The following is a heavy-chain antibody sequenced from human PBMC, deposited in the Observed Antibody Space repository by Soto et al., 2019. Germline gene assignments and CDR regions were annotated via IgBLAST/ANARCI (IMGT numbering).Heavy chain of an antibody. CDR3: AGDYLRLNTLNGNFYSFGMDV. CDR1: GITFTTYA. V-gene: IGHV3-23*04. Sequence: EVQVVESGGGLVQPGGSLSLSCAASGITFTTYAMSWVRQAPGKGLEWVSTVAANVTNRHYADFVKGRFTISRDNSKNTLSLQMNSLRVEDTAIYYCAGDYLRLNTLNGNFYSFGMDVWGQGTAVTVSS. D-gene: IGHD4-17*01. CDR2: VAANVTNR. J-gene: IGHJ6*02.